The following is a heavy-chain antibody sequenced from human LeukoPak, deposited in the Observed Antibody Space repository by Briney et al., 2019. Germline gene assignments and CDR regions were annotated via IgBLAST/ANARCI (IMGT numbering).Heavy chain of an antibody. CDR1: SGSISSYY. CDR2: IYYSGST. D-gene: IGHD2-21*01. CDR3: ARGLVGLDY. Sequence: SETLSLTCTVSSGSISSYYWSWIRQPPGKGLEWIGYIYYSGSTNYNPSLKSRVTISVDTSKNQFSLKLSSVTAADTAVYYCARGLVGLDYWGQGTLVTVSS. V-gene: IGHV4-59*01. J-gene: IGHJ4*02.